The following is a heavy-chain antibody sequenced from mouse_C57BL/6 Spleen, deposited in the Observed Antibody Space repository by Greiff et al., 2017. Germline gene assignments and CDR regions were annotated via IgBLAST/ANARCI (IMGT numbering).Heavy chain of an antibody. CDR1: GYTFTSYW. CDR2: IYPGSGST. CDR3: ARGDYRNYVGYFDV. V-gene: IGHV1-55*01. Sequence: VQLQQPGAELVKPGASVKMSCKASGYTFTSYWITWVKQRPGQGLEWIGDIYPGSGSTNYNEKFKSKATLTVDTSSSTAYMQLSSLTTEDSAIYYGARGDYRNYVGYFDVWGTGTTVTVSS. J-gene: IGHJ1*03. D-gene: IGHD2-5*01.